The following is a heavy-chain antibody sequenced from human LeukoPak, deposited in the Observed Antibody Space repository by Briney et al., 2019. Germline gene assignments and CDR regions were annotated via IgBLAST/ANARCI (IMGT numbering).Heavy chain of an antibody. CDR3: ARRIQLWGYWYGMDV. V-gene: IGHV4-59*08. J-gene: IGHJ6*02. Sequence: SETLSLTCTVSGGSISSYYWSWIRQPPGKGLEWIGYIFYSGSTNYNPSLKSRVTISVDTSKNQFSLKLSSVTAADTAVYYCARRIQLWGYWYGMDVWGQGTTVTVSS. D-gene: IGHD5-18*01. CDR1: GGSISSYY. CDR2: IFYSGST.